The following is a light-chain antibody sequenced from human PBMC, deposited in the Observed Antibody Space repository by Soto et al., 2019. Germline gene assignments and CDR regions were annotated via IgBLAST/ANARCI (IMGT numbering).Light chain of an antibody. CDR1: QSGYNGY. Sequence: EIGLTQSPDTLSLSPGERATLSCRASQSGYNGYLAWYQQRPGQPPRLLIYGIFTRANGIPDRFSGSGSGTDFTLTINKLEPEDSAVYYCQHYGRPQWTFGQGTKVDIK. CDR2: GIF. J-gene: IGKJ1*01. CDR3: QHYGRPQWT. V-gene: IGKV3-20*01.